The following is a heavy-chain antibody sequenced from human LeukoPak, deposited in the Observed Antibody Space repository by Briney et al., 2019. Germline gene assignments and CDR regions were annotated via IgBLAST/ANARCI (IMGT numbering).Heavy chain of an antibody. J-gene: IGHJ4*02. V-gene: IGHV3-30*02. CDR1: GFTFSSYG. CDR2: IRYDGSNK. CDR3: AKDVIVAFDY. D-gene: IGHD2/OR15-2a*01. Sequence: GGSLRLSCAASGFTFSSYGMHWVRQAPGKGLEWVAFIRYDGSNKYYADSVKGRFTISRDNSKNTLYLQMNSLRAEDTAVYYCAKDVIVAFDYGGQGTLVTVSA.